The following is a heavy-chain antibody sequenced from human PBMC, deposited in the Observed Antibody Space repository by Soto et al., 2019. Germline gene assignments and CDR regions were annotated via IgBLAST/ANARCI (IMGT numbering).Heavy chain of an antibody. D-gene: IGHD6-13*01. CDR2: IYYSGST. CDR1: GCSISSGGYY. CDR3: ARFSPSIAAARLFDY. V-gene: IGHV4-31*03. Sequence: PSETLSLTCTVSGCSISSGGYYWSWIRQHPGKGLEWIGYIYYSGSTYYNPSLKSRVTISVDTSKNQFSLKLSSVTAADTAVYYCARFSPSIAAARLFDYWGQGTLVTVSS. J-gene: IGHJ4*02.